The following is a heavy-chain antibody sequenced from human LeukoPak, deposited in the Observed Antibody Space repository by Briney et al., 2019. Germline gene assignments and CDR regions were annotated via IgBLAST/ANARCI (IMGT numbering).Heavy chain of an antibody. CDR3: ARGCDILTGYYEFDY. CDR2: ISSSGSTI. CDR1: GFTFSSYE. Sequence: GGSLRLSCAASGFTFSSYEMNWVRQAPGEGLEWVSYISSSGSTIYYADSVKGRFTISRDNAKNSLYLQMNSLRAEDTAVYYCARGCDILTGYYEFDYWGQGILVTVSS. J-gene: IGHJ4*02. V-gene: IGHV3-48*03. D-gene: IGHD3-9*01.